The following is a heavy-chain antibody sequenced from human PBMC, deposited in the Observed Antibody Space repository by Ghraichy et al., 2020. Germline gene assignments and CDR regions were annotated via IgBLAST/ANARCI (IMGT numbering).Heavy chain of an antibody. CDR2: IYYSGST. CDR3: ARTPVRVFNWRDAFDI. CDR1: DGSISSGGYY. Sequence: SETLSLTCTVSDGSISSGGYYWSWIRQHPGKGLEWIGYIYYSGSTYYNPSLKSRVTISVDTSKNQFSLKLSSVTAADTAVYYCARTPVRVFNWRDAFDIWGQGTMVTVSS. D-gene: IGHD1-20*01. J-gene: IGHJ3*02. V-gene: IGHV4-31*03.